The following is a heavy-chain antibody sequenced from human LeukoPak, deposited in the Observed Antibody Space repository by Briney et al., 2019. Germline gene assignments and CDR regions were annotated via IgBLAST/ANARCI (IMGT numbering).Heavy chain of an antibody. J-gene: IGHJ4*02. CDR3: ARGGDRYCSGGSCLYFDY. CDR2: INHSGST. Sequence: SETLSLTCAVHGGSFIGYYWCWIRQPPGKGLEWSGEINHSGSTNYNPSPTSRVTTSVDTSKNQFSLKLSSVTAADTAVYYCARGGDRYCSGGSCLYFDYWGQGTLVTVSS. D-gene: IGHD2-15*01. CDR1: GGSFIGYY. V-gene: IGHV4-34*01.